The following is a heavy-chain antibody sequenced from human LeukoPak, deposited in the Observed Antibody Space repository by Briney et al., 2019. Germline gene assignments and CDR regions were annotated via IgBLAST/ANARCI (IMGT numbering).Heavy chain of an antibody. V-gene: IGHV3-33*01. Sequence: PGGSLRLFCAASGFTLSNHGMHWVRQAPGKGLEWVAVIWYDGSNKCYADSVKGRFTISRDNSKNTLYLQMDSLGAGDTAVYYCGRDIKAKYCDYWGQGTQVTVSS. D-gene: IGHD1-26*01. CDR1: GFTLSNHG. J-gene: IGHJ4*02. CDR3: GRDIKAKYCDY. CDR2: IWYDGSNK.